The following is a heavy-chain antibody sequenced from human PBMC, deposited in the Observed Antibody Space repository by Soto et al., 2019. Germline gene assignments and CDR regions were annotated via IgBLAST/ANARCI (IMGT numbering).Heavy chain of an antibody. D-gene: IGHD4-4*01. CDR2: ISGSGGSK. J-gene: IGHJ6*02. CDR3: ARVKTDYSNPRGPFFFYGMDV. V-gene: IGHV3-23*01. CDR1: GFTFSSYA. Sequence: TGGSLRLSCAASGFTFSSYAMSWVRQAPGKGLESVSAISGSGGSKYYADSVRGRFTISRDSSKTTVFLQMNSLRPEDTAAYYCARVKTDYSNPRGPFFFYGMDVWGQGTTVTVSS.